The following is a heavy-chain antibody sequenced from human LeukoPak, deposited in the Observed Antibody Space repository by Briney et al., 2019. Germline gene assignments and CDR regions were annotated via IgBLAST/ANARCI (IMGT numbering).Heavy chain of an antibody. Sequence: TGGSLRLSCAASGFTFSSYAMSWVRQAPGKGLEWVSAISGSGGSTYYADSVKGRFTISRDNSKNTLYLQMNSLRAEDTAVYYCAKDQGAAAGINTFDYWGQGTLVTVSS. CDR2: ISGSGGST. J-gene: IGHJ4*02. V-gene: IGHV3-23*01. CDR1: GFTFSSYA. D-gene: IGHD6-13*01. CDR3: AKDQGAAAGINTFDY.